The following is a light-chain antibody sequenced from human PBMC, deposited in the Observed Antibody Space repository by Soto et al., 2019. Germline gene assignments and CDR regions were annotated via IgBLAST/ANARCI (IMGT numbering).Light chain of an antibody. Sequence: QSALTQPPSASGTPGQGVTISCSGSTSNIGSNYVYWYQQLPGTAPKLLIYRNNQRPSGVPDRFSGSKSGTSASLAISGLPSDEDACYFFATWDDSLNGFYVFGTGTKVTVL. CDR3: ATWDDSLNGFYV. CDR2: RNN. J-gene: IGLJ1*01. CDR1: TSNIGSNY. V-gene: IGLV1-47*01.